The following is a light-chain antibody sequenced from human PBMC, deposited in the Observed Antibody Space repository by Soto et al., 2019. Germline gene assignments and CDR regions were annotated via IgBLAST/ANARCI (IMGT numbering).Light chain of an antibody. CDR3: QQYDDWPPWT. CDR2: GAS. CDR1: QSIISN. J-gene: IGKJ1*01. Sequence: EVVMTQSPATLSLSPGERASLSCRASQSIISNLAWYQQKPGQPPRLLIYGASTRATGIAARFSGSGSATEFTLTISSLQSEDFAVYYCQQYDDWPPWTFGQGTKVEIK. V-gene: IGKV3-15*01.